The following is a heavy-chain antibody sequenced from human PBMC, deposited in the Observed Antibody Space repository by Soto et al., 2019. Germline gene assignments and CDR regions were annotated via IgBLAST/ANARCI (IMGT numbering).Heavy chain of an antibody. D-gene: IGHD3-10*01. V-gene: IGHV4-59*01. Sequence: SETLSLTCTVSGGSISSYYWSWIRQPPGKGLEWIGYIYYSGSTNYDPSLKSRVTISVDTSKNQFSLKLSSVAAADTAVYYCARTSGELGVRDTDWFDPWGQGTLVTVSS. CDR3: ARTSGELGVRDTDWFDP. CDR2: IYYSGST. J-gene: IGHJ5*02. CDR1: GGSISSYY.